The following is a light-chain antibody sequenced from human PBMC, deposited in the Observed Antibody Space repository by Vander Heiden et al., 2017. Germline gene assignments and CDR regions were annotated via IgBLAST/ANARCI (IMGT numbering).Light chain of an antibody. Sequence: QTVVTQEPSLTVSPGGTVTLTCASSTGAVTSGSYAYWFQQKPGQAPRALSYSTSNKHSGTPARFSCYLVGGRADLTLSGVQPEDEAYYYSLLHFAGAQNWVFGGGTKLTVL. J-gene: IGLJ3*02. CDR2: STS. V-gene: IGLV7-43*01. CDR1: TGAVTSGSY. CDR3: LLHFAGAQNWV.